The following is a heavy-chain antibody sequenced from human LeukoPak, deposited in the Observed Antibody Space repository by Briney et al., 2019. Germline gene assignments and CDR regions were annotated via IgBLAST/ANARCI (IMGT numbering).Heavy chain of an antibody. CDR3: ARDYCSGGSCFPTYYYYYYGMDV. CDR2: ISAYNGNT. V-gene: IGHV1-18*01. CDR1: GYTFTSYG. J-gene: IGHJ6*02. D-gene: IGHD2-15*01. Sequence: GASVKVSCKASGYTFTSYGISWVRQAPGQGLEWMGRISAYNGNTNYAQKLQGRVTMTTDTSTSTAYMELRSLRSDDTAVYYCARDYCSGGSCFPTYYYYYYGMDVWGQGTTVTVSS.